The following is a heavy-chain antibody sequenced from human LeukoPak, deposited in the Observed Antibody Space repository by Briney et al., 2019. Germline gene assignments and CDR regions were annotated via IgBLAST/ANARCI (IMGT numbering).Heavy chain of an antibody. CDR3: AKTRPYSQIVGASHFDY. D-gene: IGHD1-26*01. CDR2: ISGSGGST. CDR1: GFTFSSYA. J-gene: IGHJ4*02. Sequence: PGGSLRLSCAASGFTFSSYAMSWVRQAPGKGLEWVSAISGSGGSTYYADSVKGRFTISRDNSKNTLYLQMNSLRAEDTAVYYCAKTRPYSQIVGASHFDYWGQGTLVTVSS. V-gene: IGHV3-23*01.